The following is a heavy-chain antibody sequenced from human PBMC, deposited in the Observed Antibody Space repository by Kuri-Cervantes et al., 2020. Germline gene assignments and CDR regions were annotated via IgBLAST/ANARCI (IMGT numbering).Heavy chain of an antibody. CDR2: ISYDGSNK. V-gene: IGHV3-30-3*01. Sequence: GGSLRLSCAASGFTFSSYAMHWVRQAPGKGLEWVAVISYDGSNKYYADSVKGRFTISRDNSKNTLYLQMNSLRAEDTAVYYCAKDSMVRGVIKTGFDYWGQGTLVTVSS. J-gene: IGHJ4*02. D-gene: IGHD3-10*01. CDR3: AKDSMVRGVIKTGFDY. CDR1: GFTFSSYA.